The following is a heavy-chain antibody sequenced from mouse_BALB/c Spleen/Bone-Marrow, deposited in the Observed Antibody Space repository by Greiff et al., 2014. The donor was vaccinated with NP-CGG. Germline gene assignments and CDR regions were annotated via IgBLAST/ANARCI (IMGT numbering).Heavy chain of an antibody. Sequence: VQLQESGAELVKPGASVKLSCKASGYTFTSYYMYWVKQRPGQGLEWIGEINPSNGGTNFNEKFKSKATLTVDKSSSTAYMQLSSLTSEDSAVYYCTSFAYWGQGTLVTVSA. CDR2: INPSNGGT. J-gene: IGHJ3*01. CDR3: TSFAY. V-gene: IGHV1S81*02. CDR1: GYTFTSYY.